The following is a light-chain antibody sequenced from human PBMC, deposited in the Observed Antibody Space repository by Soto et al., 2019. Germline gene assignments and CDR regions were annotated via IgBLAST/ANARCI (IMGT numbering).Light chain of an antibody. Sequence: DIQLTQSPPSLSATVGDRVTITCRASQTIDSYLNWFQQEPGIAPKLLIYAASKLQSGAPSRFRGSGSGTDFTLTIDTLQPDDFASYYCQQTRSGITFGQGTRLEIK. CDR1: QTIDSY. CDR2: AAS. J-gene: IGKJ5*01. CDR3: QQTRSGIT. V-gene: IGKV1-39*01.